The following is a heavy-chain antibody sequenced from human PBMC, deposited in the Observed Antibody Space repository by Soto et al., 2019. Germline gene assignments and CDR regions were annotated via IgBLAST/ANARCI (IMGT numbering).Heavy chain of an antibody. D-gene: IGHD1-26*01. CDR2: MYSSGTT. Sequence: SETLSLTCTVSGGSISSYSYYWGWIRQPPGKSLQWIGSMYSSGTTYYNPSLKSRVTISVDTSKNQFSLKLSSVAAADTAIYYCARHLDIVGSDNWFDPWGQGTQVTVSS. CDR1: GGSISSYSYY. V-gene: IGHV4-39*01. J-gene: IGHJ5*02. CDR3: ARHLDIVGSDNWFDP.